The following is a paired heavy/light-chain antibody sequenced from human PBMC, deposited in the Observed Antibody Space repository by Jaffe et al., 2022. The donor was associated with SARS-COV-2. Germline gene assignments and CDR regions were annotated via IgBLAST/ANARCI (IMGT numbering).Light chain of an antibody. CDR2: EVS. J-gene: IGLJ2*01. CDR3: SSYTSSSTVV. CDR1: SSDVGGYNY. V-gene: IGLV2-14*01. Sequence: QSALTQPASVSGSPGQSITISCTGTSSDVGGYNYVSWYQQHPGKAPKLMIYEVSNRPSGVPDRFSGSKSGNTASLTISGLQAEDEADYYCSSYTSSSTVVFGGGTKLTVL.
Heavy chain of an antibody. V-gene: IGHV1-2*02. Sequence: QVQLVQSGAEVKKPGASVKVSCKASGYTFTGYYMHWVRQAPGQGLEWMGWINPNSGGTNYAQKFQGRVTMTRDTSISTAYMELSRLRSDDTAVYYCASLYCSSTSCFGRVYYGMDVWGQGTTVTVSS. D-gene: IGHD2-2*01. CDR3: ASLYCSSTSCFGRVYYGMDV. CDR1: GYTFTGYY. CDR2: INPNSGGT. J-gene: IGHJ6*02.